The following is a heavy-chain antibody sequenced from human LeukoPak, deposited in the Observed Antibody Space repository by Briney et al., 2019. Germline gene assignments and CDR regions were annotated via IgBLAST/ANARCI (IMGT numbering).Heavy chain of an antibody. CDR2: IYTSGST. J-gene: IGHJ5*02. CDR1: GGSISSGSYY. Sequence: PSQTLSLTCTVSGGSISSGSYYWSWIRQPAGKGLEWIGRIYTSGSTNYSPSLKSRVTISVDTSKNQFSLKLSSVTAADTAVYYCARGQRDGSYSYNWFDPWGQGTLVTVSS. CDR3: ARGQRDGSYSYNWFDP. D-gene: IGHD1-26*01. V-gene: IGHV4-61*02.